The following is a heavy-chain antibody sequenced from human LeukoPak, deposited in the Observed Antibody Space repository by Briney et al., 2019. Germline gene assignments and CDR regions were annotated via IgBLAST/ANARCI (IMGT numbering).Heavy chain of an antibody. J-gene: IGHJ4*02. V-gene: IGHV3-21*01. CDR2: ITGDSTYI. CDR1: GFTFSSSA. Sequence: GGSLRLSCAASGFTFSSSAMEWVRQAPGKGLEWVSSITGDSTYIYYADSVKGRFTISRDNTKNSLSLQMNSLRAEDTAVYYCASRRGDGYNFGSDYWGQGTLVTVSS. D-gene: IGHD5-24*01. CDR3: ASRRGDGYNFGSDY.